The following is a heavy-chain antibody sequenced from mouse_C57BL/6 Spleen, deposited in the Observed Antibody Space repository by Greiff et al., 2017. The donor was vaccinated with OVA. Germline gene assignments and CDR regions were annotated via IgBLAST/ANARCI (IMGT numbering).Heavy chain of an antibody. CDR2: INPNNGGT. J-gene: IGHJ1*03. Sequence: EVKLQESGPELVKPGASVKMSCKASGYTFTDYNMHWVKQSHGKSLEWIGYINPNNGGTSYNQKFKGKATLNVNKSSSTAYMELRSLTSEDSAVYYGARERNYYGSSLDWYFDVWGTGTTVTVSS. CDR3: ARERNYYGSSLDWYFDV. CDR1: GYTFTDYN. V-gene: IGHV1-22*01. D-gene: IGHD1-1*01.